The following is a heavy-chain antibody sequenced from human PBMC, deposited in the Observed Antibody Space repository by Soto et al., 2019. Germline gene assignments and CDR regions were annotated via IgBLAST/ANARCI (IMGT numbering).Heavy chain of an antibody. Sequence: QVQLVQSGAEVKQPGASVKVSCKASGYTFSNYGISWVRQAPGQGPEWMGWISGYNGNTNYAQTLQGRVTMTTDTSTSTAYMELRSLTADETAVYYCARGGSTWSAEYYQHWGQGTLVIVSS. CDR2: ISGYNGNT. CDR3: ARGGSTWSAEYYQH. V-gene: IGHV1-18*01. D-gene: IGHD6-6*01. J-gene: IGHJ1*01. CDR1: GYTFSNYG.